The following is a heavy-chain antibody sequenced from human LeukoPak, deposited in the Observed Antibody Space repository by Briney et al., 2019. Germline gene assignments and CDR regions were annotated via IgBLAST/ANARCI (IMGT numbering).Heavy chain of an antibody. Sequence: ASVKVSCTASGYTFTGYYMHWVRQAPGQGLEWMGWINPNSGGTNYAQKFQGRVTMTRDTSISTAYMELSRLRSDDTAVYYCGETYYYDSSGYQIDCWGQGTLVTVSS. D-gene: IGHD3-22*01. CDR1: GYTFTGYY. CDR2: INPNSGGT. CDR3: GETYYYDSSGYQIDC. J-gene: IGHJ4*02. V-gene: IGHV1-2*02.